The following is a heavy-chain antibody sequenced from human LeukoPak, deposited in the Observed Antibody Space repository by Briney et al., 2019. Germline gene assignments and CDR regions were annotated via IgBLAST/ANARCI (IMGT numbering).Heavy chain of an antibody. CDR3: ARGHFRGMDV. CDR1: GFTFGSYA. J-gene: IGHJ6*02. D-gene: IGHD3-3*02. V-gene: IGHV3-23*01. CDR2: VSGSGGRT. Sequence: GGSLRLSCAASGFTFGSYAMSWVRQAPGKGLEWVSTVSGSGGRTSYADSVKGRFTISRENAKNSLYLQTNSLRDGDTAVYYCARGHFRGMDVWGQGTTVTVSS.